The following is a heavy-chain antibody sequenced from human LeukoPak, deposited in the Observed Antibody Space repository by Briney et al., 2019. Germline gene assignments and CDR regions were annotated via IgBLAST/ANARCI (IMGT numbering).Heavy chain of an antibody. CDR3: ARVQRAVAGTSWEFDY. CDR1: GFPFSSYW. CDR2: IKQDGSKK. V-gene: IGHV3-7*01. Sequence: GGSPRLSCVASGFPFSSYWMTWVRQAPGKGLEWVANIKQDGSKKSYVDSVKGRFTISRDNAKNSLYLQMNSLRAEDTAVYYCARVQRAVAGTSWEFDYWGQGTLVTVSS. D-gene: IGHD6-19*01. J-gene: IGHJ4*02.